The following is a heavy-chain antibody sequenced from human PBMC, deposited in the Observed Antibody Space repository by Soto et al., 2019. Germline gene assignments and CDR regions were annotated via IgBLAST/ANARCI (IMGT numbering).Heavy chain of an antibody. J-gene: IGHJ6*02. CDR1: GYTFTGYY. CDR2: INPNSGGT. Sequence: GASVKVSCKASGYTFTGYYMHWVRQAPGQGLEWMGWINPNSGGTNYAQKFQGWVTMTRDTAISTAYIELSRLRSDDTAVYYCARSKIRFLEWLPTPSNTYYYYYGMDVWGQGTTVTVSS. CDR3: ARSKIRFLEWLPTPSNTYYYYYGMDV. D-gene: IGHD3-3*01. V-gene: IGHV1-2*04.